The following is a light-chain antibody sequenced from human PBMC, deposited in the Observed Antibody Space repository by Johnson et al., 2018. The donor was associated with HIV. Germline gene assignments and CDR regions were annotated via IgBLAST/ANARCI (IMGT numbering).Light chain of an antibody. J-gene: IGLJ1*01. CDR1: NSNIGNNY. Sequence: QSVLTQPPSVSAAPGQKVTISCSGSNSNIGNNYVSWYQQLPGTAPKLLIYENNKRPSGIPDRFSGSKSGPSATLGITGLQTGDEADYYCGTWDSSLRVGFFGTGTKVTVL. CDR2: ENN. V-gene: IGLV1-51*02. CDR3: GTWDSSLRVGF.